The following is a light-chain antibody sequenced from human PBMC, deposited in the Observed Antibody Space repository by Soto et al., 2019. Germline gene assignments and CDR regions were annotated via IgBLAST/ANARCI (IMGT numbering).Light chain of an antibody. CDR2: GAS. Sequence: LTQSQATLSVSPGERATLSCRASQSVATNLAWYQQRHGQAPRLFIYGASKRAVGLPARFSGSGSGTEFTLTITSLQSEDFAVYYCQQYKNWPPITFGQGTRLEIK. CDR1: QSVATN. V-gene: IGKV3-15*01. J-gene: IGKJ5*01. CDR3: QQYKNWPPIT.